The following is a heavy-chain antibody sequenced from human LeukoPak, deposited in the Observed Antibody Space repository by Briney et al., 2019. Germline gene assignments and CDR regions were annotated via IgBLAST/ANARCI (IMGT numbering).Heavy chain of an antibody. D-gene: IGHD2-2*01. CDR1: GFIFSSYS. V-gene: IGHV3-48*04. Sequence: GGSLRLSCAASGFIFSSYSMNWVRQAPGKGLEWVSYIYSSSSTIYYADSVKGRFTISRDNAKNSLYLQMNSLRVEDTAVYYCARELRSFVVPAATRHNWFDPWGQGTLVTVSS. CDR2: IYSSSSTI. J-gene: IGHJ5*02. CDR3: ARELRSFVVPAATRHNWFDP.